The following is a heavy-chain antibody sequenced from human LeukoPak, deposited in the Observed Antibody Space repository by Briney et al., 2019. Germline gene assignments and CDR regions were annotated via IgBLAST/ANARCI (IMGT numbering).Heavy chain of an antibody. V-gene: IGHV3-74*01. CDR3: AKTLGYCSSTSCHEEH. D-gene: IGHD2-2*01. J-gene: IGHJ1*01. CDR2: INSDESST. Sequence: GGSLRLSCAASGFTFSDYWMHWVRQAPGKGLVWVSRINSDESSTTYADSVKGRFTISRDNSKNTLYLQMNSLRAEDTAVYYCAKTLGYCSSTSCHEEHWGQGTLVTVSS. CDR1: GFTFSDYW.